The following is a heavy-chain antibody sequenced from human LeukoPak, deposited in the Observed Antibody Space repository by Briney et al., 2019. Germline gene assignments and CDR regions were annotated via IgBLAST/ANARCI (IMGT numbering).Heavy chain of an antibody. J-gene: IGHJ4*02. CDR3: ARYSYCGGDCYTGFDY. Sequence: SQTLSLTCTVSGGSISGGSYYWSGIRQPAGKGLEWIGRIYTSGSTNYNPSLKSRVTISVDTSKNQFSLKLSSVTAADTAVYYCARYSYCGGDCYTGFDYWGQGTLVTVSS. CDR1: GGSISGGSYY. V-gene: IGHV4-61*02. D-gene: IGHD2-21*02. CDR2: IYTSGST.